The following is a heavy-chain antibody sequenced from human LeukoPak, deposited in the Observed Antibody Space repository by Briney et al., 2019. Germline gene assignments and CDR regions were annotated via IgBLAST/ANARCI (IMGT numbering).Heavy chain of an antibody. CDR2: ISAYNGNT. Sequence: GASVKVSCKASGYTFTRYGISWVRQAPGQGLEWMGWISAYNGNTNYAQKLQGRVTMTTDTSTSTAYMELRSLRSDDTAVYYCARVGVAWSSRYGMDVWGQGTTVTVSS. J-gene: IGHJ6*02. CDR1: GYTFTRYG. V-gene: IGHV1-18*01. D-gene: IGHD2-8*01. CDR3: ARVGVAWSSRYGMDV.